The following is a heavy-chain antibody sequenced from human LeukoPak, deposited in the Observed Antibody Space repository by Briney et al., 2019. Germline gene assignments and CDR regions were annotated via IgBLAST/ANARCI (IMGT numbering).Heavy chain of an antibody. CDR2: ISDSGGST. D-gene: IGHD3-10*01. V-gene: IGHV3-23*01. J-gene: IGHJ5*02. CDR1: GFTFSSYA. Sequence: GGSLRLSCAASGFTFSSYAMSWVRQAPGKGLEWASAISDSGGSTYYADSVKGRFTISRDNSKNTLYLQMNSLRAEDTAVYYCAKNPSGSGRFDPWGQGTLVTVSS. CDR3: AKNPSGSGRFDP.